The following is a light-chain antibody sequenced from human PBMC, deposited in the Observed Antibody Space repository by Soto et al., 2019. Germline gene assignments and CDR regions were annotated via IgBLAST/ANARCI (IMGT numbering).Light chain of an antibody. V-gene: IGLV2-14*01. CDR3: SSSGV. CDR1: SSDVGGYNY. CDR2: DVS. Sequence: QSVLTQPASVSGSPVQSITISCTGTSSDVGGYNYVSWYQQHPGKAPKLMIYDVSNRPSGVSNRFSGSKSGNTAYLTISGLQAEDEADYYCSSSGVFGGGTKLTVL. J-gene: IGLJ2*01.